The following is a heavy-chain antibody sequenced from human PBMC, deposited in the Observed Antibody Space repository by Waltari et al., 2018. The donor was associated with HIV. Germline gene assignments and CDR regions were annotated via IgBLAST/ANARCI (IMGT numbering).Heavy chain of an antibody. V-gene: IGHV3-48*03. J-gene: IGHJ5*01. CDR3: ARGWLDS. CDR2: ISKSGSPI. CDR1: GFRLSSYE. Sequence: EVQLVESGGGLVQPGGSLRLSCAASGFRLSSYEMNWVRQAPGKGLEWISYISKSGSPIYYAGSVRGRFTIARDSDKNALFLQMNSLRVEDTAVYYCARGWLDSWGQGTMVTVPS.